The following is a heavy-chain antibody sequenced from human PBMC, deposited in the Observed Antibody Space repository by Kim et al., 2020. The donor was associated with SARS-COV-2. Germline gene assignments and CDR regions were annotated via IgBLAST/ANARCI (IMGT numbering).Heavy chain of an antibody. CDR1: GFTFSTYA. Sequence: GGSLRLSCAASGFTFSTYAMSWVRQAPGKGLELVSGISASGGSTYYADSVKGRFTISRDNSKNTVYLQMNSLRADDTAVYYCAKDLSGSNRAYFFNSWGQGTLVTVSS. CDR2: ISASGGST. V-gene: IGHV3-23*01. J-gene: IGHJ4*02. D-gene: IGHD2-2*01. CDR3: AKDLSGSNRAYFFNS.